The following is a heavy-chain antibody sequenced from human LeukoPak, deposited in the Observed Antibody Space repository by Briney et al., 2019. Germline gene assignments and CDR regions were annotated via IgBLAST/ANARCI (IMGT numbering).Heavy chain of an antibody. CDR2: INHSGST. V-gene: IGHV4-39*07. D-gene: IGHD3-22*01. J-gene: IGHJ5*02. Sequence: SETLSLTCTVSGGSISSSSYYWSWIRQPPGKGLEWIGEINHSGSTNYNPSLKSRVTISVDTSKNQFSLKLSSVTAADTAVYYCARGRDSSGYYFWFDPWGQGTLVTVSS. CDR1: GGSISSSSYY. CDR3: ARGRDSSGYYFWFDP.